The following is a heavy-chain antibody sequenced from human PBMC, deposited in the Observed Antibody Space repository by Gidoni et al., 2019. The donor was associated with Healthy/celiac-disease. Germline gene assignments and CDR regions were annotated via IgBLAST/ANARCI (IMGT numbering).Heavy chain of an antibody. V-gene: IGHV3-23*01. Sequence: EVQLLESGGGLVQPGGSLRLSCAASGFTFSSYAMSWVRQAPGKGLEWVSAISGSGGSTYYADSVKGRFTISRDNSKNTLYLQMNSLRAEDTAVYYCAKDSLMPGYYYYGMDVWGQGTTVTVSS. CDR2: ISGSGGST. J-gene: IGHJ6*02. CDR3: AKDSLMPGYYYYGMDV. D-gene: IGHD2-2*01. CDR1: GFTFSSYA.